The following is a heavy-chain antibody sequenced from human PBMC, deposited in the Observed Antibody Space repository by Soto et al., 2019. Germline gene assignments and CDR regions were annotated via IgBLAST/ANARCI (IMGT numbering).Heavy chain of an antibody. CDR3: ARGQSPSGSYAYFQH. V-gene: IGHV3-21*01. Sequence: XGSLRLSCVVSGFTFSSYSMTWVRQAPGKGLEWVSSISSSSSYIYYADSVKGRFTISRDNAKNSLYLQMNSLRAEDTAVYYCARGQSPSGSYAYFQHWGQGTLVTVSS. CDR1: GFTFSSYS. CDR2: ISSSSSYI. D-gene: IGHD1-26*01. J-gene: IGHJ1*01.